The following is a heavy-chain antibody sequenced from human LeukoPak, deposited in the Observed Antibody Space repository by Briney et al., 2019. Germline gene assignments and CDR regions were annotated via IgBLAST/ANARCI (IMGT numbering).Heavy chain of an antibody. J-gene: IGHJ4*02. V-gene: IGHV4-59*12. CDR2: IYYSGST. CDR1: GGSISSYY. Sequence: PSETLSLTCTVSGGSISSYYWSWIRQPPGKGLEWIGYIYYSGSTNYNPSLKSRVTMSVDTSKNQFSLKLSSVTAADTAVYSCARLVSFAGGFPDYWGQGTLVTVSS. D-gene: IGHD2-15*01. CDR3: ARLVSFAGGFPDY.